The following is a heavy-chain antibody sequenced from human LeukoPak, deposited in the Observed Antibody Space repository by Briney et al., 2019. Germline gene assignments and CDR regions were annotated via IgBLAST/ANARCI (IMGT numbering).Heavy chain of an antibody. CDR1: RFTFSSST. V-gene: IGHV3-48*04. CDR2: ISSSSSTI. CDR3: ARDLSYYYDSSGYYTYYYYYYMDV. D-gene: IGHD3-22*01. J-gene: IGHJ6*03. Sequence: GGSLRLSCAASRFTFSSSTMNWVRQAPGKGLEWVSWISSSSSTIYYADSVKGRFTISRDNAKNSLYLQMNSLRAEDTAVYYCARDLSYYYDSSGYYTYYYYYYMDVWGKGTTVTISS.